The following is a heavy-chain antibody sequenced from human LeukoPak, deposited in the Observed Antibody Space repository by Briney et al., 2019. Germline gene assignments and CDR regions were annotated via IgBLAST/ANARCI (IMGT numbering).Heavy chain of an antibody. CDR3: ARDGGGYCSSTSCYKAIGY. CDR1: GFTFSSYN. D-gene: IGHD2-2*01. J-gene: IGHJ4*02. V-gene: IGHV3-21*01. CDR2: ISSSSYI. Sequence: GGSLRLSCAASGFTFSSYNMNWVRQAPGKGLEWVSSISSSSYIYYADSVKGRFTISRDNAKNSLYLQMNSLRAEDTAVYYCARDGGGYCSSTSCYKAIGYWGQGTLVTVSS.